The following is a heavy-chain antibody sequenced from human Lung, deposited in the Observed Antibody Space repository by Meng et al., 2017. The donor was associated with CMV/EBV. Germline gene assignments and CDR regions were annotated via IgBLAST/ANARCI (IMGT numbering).Heavy chain of an antibody. J-gene: IGHJ4*02. D-gene: IGHD3-10*01. V-gene: IGHV1-2*02. Sequence: CVASGYTFADYYMRWVRQTPGQGFEWLGWISTTSDDTDCAQKFQDRVTMTRDTSTSTTYMELTSLTSEDTAVYYCSGGPYAGDGEVFWGQGTLVTVSS. CDR3: SGGPYAGDGEVF. CDR1: GYTFADYY. CDR2: ISTTSDDT.